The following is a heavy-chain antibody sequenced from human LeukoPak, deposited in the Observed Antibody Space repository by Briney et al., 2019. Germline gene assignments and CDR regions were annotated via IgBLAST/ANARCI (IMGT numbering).Heavy chain of an antibody. CDR2: IYYSGST. CDR3: ARHIEYSSSYFDY. V-gene: IGHV4-39*01. J-gene: IGHJ4*02. CDR1: GGSVSSGSYY. Sequence: SETLSLTCTVSGGSVSSGSYYWGWIRQPPGKGLEWIGSIYYSGSTYYNPSLKSRVTISVDTSKNQFSLKLSSVTAADTAVYYCARHIEYSSSYFDYWGQGTLVTVSS. D-gene: IGHD6-6*01.